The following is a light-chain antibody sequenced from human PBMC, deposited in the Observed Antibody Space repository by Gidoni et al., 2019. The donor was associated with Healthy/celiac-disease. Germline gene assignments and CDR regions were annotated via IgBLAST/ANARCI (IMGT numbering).Light chain of an antibody. CDR1: QSVSSD. CDR3: QQRSNWPLT. V-gene: IGKV3-11*01. Sequence: EIVVTQSPATLSLSPGERATLSCRASQSVSSDLAWYQQKPGQAPRLLIYDASNRATGIPARFSGSGSGTDFTLTISSLEPEYFAVYYCQQRSNWPLTFXQXTKVEIK. J-gene: IGKJ1*01. CDR2: DAS.